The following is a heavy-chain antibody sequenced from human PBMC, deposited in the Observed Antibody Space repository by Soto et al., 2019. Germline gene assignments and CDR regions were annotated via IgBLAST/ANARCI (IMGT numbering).Heavy chain of an antibody. V-gene: IGHV4-39*07. D-gene: IGHD6-13*01. CDR2: MYYSGST. CDR1: GGSISSSSYY. CDR3: ARVFSDSSSFFEP. Sequence: PSETLSLTCTVSGGSISSSSYYWAWIRQPPGKGLEWIGNMYYSGSTYYNPSLKSRVTMSVDTSKNQFSLKLSSVTAADTAVYYCARVFSDSSSFFEPWGQGTLVTVSS. J-gene: IGHJ5*02.